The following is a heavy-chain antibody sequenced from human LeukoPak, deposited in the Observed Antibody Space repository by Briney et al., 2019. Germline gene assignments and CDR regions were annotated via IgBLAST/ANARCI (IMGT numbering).Heavy chain of an antibody. J-gene: IGHJ4*02. V-gene: IGHV5-51*01. CDR2: IYPGDSDT. D-gene: IGHD3-22*01. Sequence: GESLKISCKGSGYSFTSYWIGWARQMPGKGLEWMGIIYPGDSDTRYSPSFQGQVTISADKSISTAYLQWSSLKASDTAMYYCARQGGVYYYDSSGYDLGYWGQGTLVTVSS. CDR3: ARQGGVYYYDSSGYDLGY. CDR1: GYSFTSYW.